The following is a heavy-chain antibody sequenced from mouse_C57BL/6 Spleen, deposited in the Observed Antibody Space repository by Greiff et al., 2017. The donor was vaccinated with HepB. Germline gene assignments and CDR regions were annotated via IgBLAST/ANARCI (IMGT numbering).Heavy chain of an antibody. D-gene: IGHD2-5*01. CDR1: GFSLTSYA. J-gene: IGHJ2*01. V-gene: IGHV2-9-1*01. CDR2: IWTGGGT. CDR3: ARTPYYSNYGGYFDY. Sequence: VQLQQSGPGLVAPSQSLSITCTVSGFSLTSYAISWVRQPPGKGLEWLGVIWTGGGTNYNSALKSRLSISKDNSKSQVFLKMNSLQTDDTARYYCARTPYYSNYGGYFDYWGQGTTLTVSS.